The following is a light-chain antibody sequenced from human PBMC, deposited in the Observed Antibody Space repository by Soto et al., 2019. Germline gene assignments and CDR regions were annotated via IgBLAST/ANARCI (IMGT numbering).Light chain of an antibody. Sequence: IQMTQSPSTLSASVGDRVTITCRASQTFXNWLGWYQQRPGKAPKFLXDKASSLERGGPSRLSGSGFGTEFTLTVSSLHPEDFATYYCLQDHDDSWTFGQGTKVDIK. CDR2: KAS. V-gene: IGKV1-5*03. CDR1: QTFXNW. CDR3: LQDHDDSWT. J-gene: IGKJ1*01.